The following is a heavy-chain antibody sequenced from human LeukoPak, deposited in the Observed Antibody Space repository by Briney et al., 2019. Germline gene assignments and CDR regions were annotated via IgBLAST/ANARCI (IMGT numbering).Heavy chain of an antibody. V-gene: IGHV4-34*01. CDR1: GGSFSGYY. CDR2: INHSGST. D-gene: IGHD2-15*01. J-gene: IGHJ4*02. CDR3: ARRVGYCSGGSCYWGYYFDY. Sequence: SETLSLTCAVYGGSFSGYYWSWIRQPPGKGLEWIGEINHSGSTNYNPSLKSRVTISVDTSKNQFSLKLSSVTAADTAVYYCARRVGYCSGGSCYWGYYFDYWGQGTLATVSS.